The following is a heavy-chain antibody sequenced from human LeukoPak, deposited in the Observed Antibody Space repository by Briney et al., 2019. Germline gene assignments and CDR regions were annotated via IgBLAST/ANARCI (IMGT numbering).Heavy chain of an antibody. CDR1: GYTFTSYG. Sequence: ASVKVSCKASGYTFTSYGISWVRQAPGQGLEWMGWISAYNGNTNYAQKFQGRVTMTTDTSTSTAYMELRSLRSDDTAVYYCAKLGIAAAGNHNYYYYGMDVWGQGTTVTVSS. CDR2: ISAYNGNT. V-gene: IGHV1-18*01. D-gene: IGHD6-13*01. CDR3: AKLGIAAAGNHNYYYYGMDV. J-gene: IGHJ6*02.